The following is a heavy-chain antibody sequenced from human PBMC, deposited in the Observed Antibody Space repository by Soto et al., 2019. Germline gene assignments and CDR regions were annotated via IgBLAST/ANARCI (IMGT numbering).Heavy chain of an antibody. CDR2: IYYSGST. V-gene: IGHV4-39*01. D-gene: IGHD4-17*01. CDR3: ANYGDDRRDYYYYGMDV. Sequence: SETLSLTCTVSGGSISSSSYYWGWIRQPPGKGLEWIGSIYYSGSTYYNPSLKSRVTISVDTSKNQFSLKLSSVTAADTAVYYCANYGDDRRDYYYYGMDVWGQGTTVTVSS. J-gene: IGHJ6*02. CDR1: GGSISSSSYY.